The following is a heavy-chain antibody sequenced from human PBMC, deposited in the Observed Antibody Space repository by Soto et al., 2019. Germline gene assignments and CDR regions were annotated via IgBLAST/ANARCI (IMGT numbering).Heavy chain of an antibody. CDR1: GFTFSTYW. J-gene: IGHJ4*02. V-gene: IGHV3-7*03. D-gene: IGHD4-4*01. Sequence: EVQLLGSGGGLVQPGGSLRLSCVGSGFTFSTYWMNWVRQAPGKGLEWVANINPDGNVGTYVDSVRGRFTTSRDNAKNSLYLQRNSLRDDDTAVYFCAGWGGHDYNYWGQGIMVTVSS. CDR3: AGWGGHDYNY. CDR2: INPDGNVG.